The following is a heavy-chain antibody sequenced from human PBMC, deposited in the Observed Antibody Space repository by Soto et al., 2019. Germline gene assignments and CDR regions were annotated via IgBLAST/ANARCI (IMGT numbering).Heavy chain of an antibody. CDR2: SYYSDTT. Sequence: QVQLQESGPGLVKPSETLSLTCTVSGGSLSSYYWNWIRQPPGKGLEWIGYSYYSDTTNYNPSLKSRVTISADTSKNQLSLRLSSVTAADTAVYYCARAYYDSSGYHLGDWGQGTLVTVSS. CDR1: GGSLSSYY. J-gene: IGHJ4*02. V-gene: IGHV4-59*08. D-gene: IGHD3-22*01. CDR3: ARAYYDSSGYHLGD.